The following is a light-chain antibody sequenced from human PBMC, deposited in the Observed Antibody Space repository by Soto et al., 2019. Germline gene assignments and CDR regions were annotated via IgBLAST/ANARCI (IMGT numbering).Light chain of an antibody. CDR1: QSISSN. J-gene: IGKJ4*01. CDR3: QQFSSYPLT. CDR2: GAS. Sequence: EIVMTQSPATLSVSPGEIATLSCRASQSISSNLVWYQQKPGQAPRLLIYGASNRATGIPDRFSGGGSGTDFTLTISRLEPEDFAVYYCQQFSSYPLTFGGGTKVDIK. V-gene: IGKV3D-15*01.